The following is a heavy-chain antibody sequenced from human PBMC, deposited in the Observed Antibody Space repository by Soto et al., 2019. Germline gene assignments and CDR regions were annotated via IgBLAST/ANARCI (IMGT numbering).Heavy chain of an antibody. CDR3: AKDAVYNDGLWLMDS. D-gene: IGHD2-21*01. CDR2: VTGSGGQI. CDR1: GFTISTYA. V-gene: IGHV3-23*01. Sequence: GGSLRLSCAASGFTISTYAMTWVRQAPGKGLECVSGVTGSGGQIHYADSVKGRFTSSKDNSKNTLYLQMSSLREEDTALYYCAKDAVYNDGLWLMDSWGQGTLVTVCS. J-gene: IGHJ5*02.